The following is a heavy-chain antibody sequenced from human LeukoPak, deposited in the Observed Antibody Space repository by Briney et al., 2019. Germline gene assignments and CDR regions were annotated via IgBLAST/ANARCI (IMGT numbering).Heavy chain of an antibody. Sequence: ASVTVSCKASGYTFTDYYIHWVRQAPGQGLEWMVWINTDSGGTNYAQKFQGRVTMTIDTSISTAYLELTRLTSDDTAVYYCARGEGSSIDYWGQGTLVTVSS. CDR3: ARGEGSSIDY. J-gene: IGHJ4*02. CDR2: INTDSGGT. CDR1: GYTFTDYY. V-gene: IGHV1-2*02. D-gene: IGHD6-13*01.